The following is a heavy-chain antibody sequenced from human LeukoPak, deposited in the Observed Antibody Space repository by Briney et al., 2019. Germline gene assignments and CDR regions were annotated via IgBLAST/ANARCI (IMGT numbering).Heavy chain of an antibody. D-gene: IGHD2-15*01. V-gene: IGHV1-2*02. CDR3: AREVSEGYCSGGSCIYFDH. CDR1: GYTFTGYY. J-gene: IGHJ4*02. CDR2: INPNSGGT. Sequence: VASVKVSCKASGYTFTGYYMHWVRQAPGQGLEWMGWINPNSGGTNYAQKFQGRVTMTRDTSISTAYMELSRLRSDDTAVYYCAREVSEGYCSGGSCIYFDHWGQGTLVTVSS.